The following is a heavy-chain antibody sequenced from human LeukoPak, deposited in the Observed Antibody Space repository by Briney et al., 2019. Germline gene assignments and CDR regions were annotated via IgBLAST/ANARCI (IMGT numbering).Heavy chain of an antibody. CDR2: IYTSGST. J-gene: IGHJ6*02. V-gene: IGHV4-4*07. CDR3: ARSARLVPAAMMDV. D-gene: IGHD2-2*01. CDR1: GGPISSYC. Sequence: SETLSLTCTVSGGPISSYCWSWIRQPAGKGLEWIGRIYTSGSTNYNPSLKSRVTMSVDTSKNQFSLKLSSVTAADTAVYYCARSARLVPAAMMDVWGQGTTVTVSS.